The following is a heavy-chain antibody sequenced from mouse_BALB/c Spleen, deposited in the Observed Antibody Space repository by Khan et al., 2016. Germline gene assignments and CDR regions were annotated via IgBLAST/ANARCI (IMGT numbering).Heavy chain of an antibody. J-gene: IGHJ4*01. CDR1: GYSITSDYA. D-gene: IGHD1-2*01. CDR3: ARTADTLYYAMDY. CDR2: ISYSGST. V-gene: IGHV3-2*02. Sequence: EVQLQESGPGLVKPSQSLSLTCTVTGYSITSDYAWNWIRQFPGNKLEWMGYISYSGSTSYNPSLKSRISITRDTSKNHFFLHLNSVTTEDTATYYCARTADTLYYAMDYWGQGTSVTVSS.